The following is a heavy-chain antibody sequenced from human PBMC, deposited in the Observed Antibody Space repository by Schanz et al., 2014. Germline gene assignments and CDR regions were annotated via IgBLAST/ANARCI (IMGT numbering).Heavy chain of an antibody. V-gene: IGHV3-11*04. CDR1: GFTFSDYY. CDR2: ISASGGST. CDR3: ARDGDRFYHNYYMDV. J-gene: IGHJ6*03. D-gene: IGHD4-17*01. Sequence: QVQLVESGGGLVQPGGSLRLSCAASGFTFSDYYMSWIRQAPGKGLEWVSTISASGGSTYYADSVKGRFTISRDNAKNSLYLQMNSLRAEDTAVYYCARDGDRFYHNYYMDVWGKGTTVTVSS.